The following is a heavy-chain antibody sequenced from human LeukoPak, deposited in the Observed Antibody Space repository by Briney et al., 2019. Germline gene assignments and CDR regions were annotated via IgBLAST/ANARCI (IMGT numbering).Heavy chain of an antibody. J-gene: IGHJ4*02. CDR3: ARFPRMAYSNEGY. Sequence: ASVNVSCKASGYTFTSYDINWVRQATGQGLEWMGWMNPNSGNTGYAQKFQGRVTMTRNTSISTAYMELSSLRSGDTAVYYCARFPRMAYSNEGYWGQGTLVTVSS. CDR2: MNPNSGNT. D-gene: IGHD6-13*01. CDR1: GYTFTSYD. V-gene: IGHV1-8*01.